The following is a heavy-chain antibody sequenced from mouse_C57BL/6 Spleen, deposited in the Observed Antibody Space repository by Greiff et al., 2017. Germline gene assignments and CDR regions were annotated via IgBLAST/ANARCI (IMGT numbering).Heavy chain of an antibody. Sequence: EVQLVESGGGLVKPGGSLKLSCAASGFTFSDYGMHWVRQAPEKGLEWVAYISSGSSTIYYADTVKGRFTISRDNAKNTLSLQMTSLRSEDTAMYYCARDDYYGSRYWGQGTTLTVSS. CDR1: GFTFSDYG. D-gene: IGHD1-1*01. CDR3: ARDDYYGSRY. J-gene: IGHJ2*01. CDR2: ISSGSSTI. V-gene: IGHV5-17*01.